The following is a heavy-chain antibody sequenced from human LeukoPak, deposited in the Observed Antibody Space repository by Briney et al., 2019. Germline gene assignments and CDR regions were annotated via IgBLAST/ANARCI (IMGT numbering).Heavy chain of an antibody. CDR2: IWYDGNNK. D-gene: IGHD3-10*01. J-gene: IGHJ4*02. CDR3: ARDWGSGNSYYFDY. CDR1: GFTFSSYG. Sequence: PGGSPRLSCVASGFTFSSYGMHWVRQAPGKGLEWVAVIWYDGNNKYYEDSVKGRFTISRDNSKNTLYLQMNSLRAEDTAVYYCARDWGSGNSYYFDYWGQGTLVTVSS. V-gene: IGHV3-33*01.